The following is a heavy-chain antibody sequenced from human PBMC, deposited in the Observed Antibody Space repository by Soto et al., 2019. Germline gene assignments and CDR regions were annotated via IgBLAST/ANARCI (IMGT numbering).Heavy chain of an antibody. Sequence: EVQLVESGGGLVQPGGSLRLSCAASGFTFSTYWMHWVRQVPGKGLVWVSRINSDGSTTSYADSVKGRFTISRDNAKNTLFLQMNRLRAGDTAVYYCGGGVATLLAWGQGNLVNVSS. V-gene: IGHV3-74*01. CDR1: GFTFSTYW. CDR2: INSDGSTT. CDR3: GGGVATLLA. J-gene: IGHJ5*02. D-gene: IGHD5-12*01.